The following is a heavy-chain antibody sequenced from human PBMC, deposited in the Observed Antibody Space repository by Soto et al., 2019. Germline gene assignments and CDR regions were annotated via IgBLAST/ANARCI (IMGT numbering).Heavy chain of an antibody. Sequence: QITLKESGPTLVKPTQTLTLTCTFSGFSLSTSGVGVGWIRQPPGKALEWLALIYWDDDKRYSPSLRSRLTNSKDPSHNQVVLTMAHLDPVDTATYVCAHHPHYGSWPYSFDYWGQGTLVTVSS. CDR1: GFSLSTSGVG. CDR3: AHHPHYGSWPYSFDY. J-gene: IGHJ4*02. V-gene: IGHV2-5*02. D-gene: IGHD3-10*01. CDR2: IYWDDDK.